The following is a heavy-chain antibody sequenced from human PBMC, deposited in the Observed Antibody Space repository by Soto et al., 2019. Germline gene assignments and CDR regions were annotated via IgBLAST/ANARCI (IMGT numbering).Heavy chain of an antibody. V-gene: IGHV3-30*04. Sequence: PGGSLRLSCAASGFTFSSKAMHWVRQAPGKGLEWVAFISYDGINKYHADSVKGRFTISRDNSKNRLYLQMNSLRTEDAAVYHCANLLNVAAAGTPHYYGMDVWGQGTTVTVSS. J-gene: IGHJ6*02. CDR3: ANLLNVAAAGTPHYYGMDV. CDR2: ISYDGINK. CDR1: GFTFSSKA. D-gene: IGHD6-13*01.